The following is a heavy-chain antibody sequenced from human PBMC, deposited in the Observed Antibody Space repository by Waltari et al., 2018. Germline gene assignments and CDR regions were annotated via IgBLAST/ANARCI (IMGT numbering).Heavy chain of an antibody. CDR2: ISAYNGNT. V-gene: IGHV1-18*01. CDR1: GYPYTSYF. Sequence: HVQLVQSGADVKKHGSSVKVTCKTSGYPYTSYFISYVQKAPGQGLEWMGWISAYNGNTNYAQKLQGRVTMTTDTSTSTAYMELRSLRSDDTAVYYCAISRGGYSSGYGTYWGQGTLVTVSS. CDR3: AISRGGYSSGYGTY. D-gene: IGHD6-19*01. J-gene: IGHJ4*02.